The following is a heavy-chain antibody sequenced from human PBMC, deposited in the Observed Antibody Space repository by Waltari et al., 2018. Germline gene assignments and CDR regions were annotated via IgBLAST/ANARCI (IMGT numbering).Heavy chain of an antibody. Sequence: QVQLQESGPGLVKPSETLSLTCTVSGGSLSSHYWSWIRQPPGKGLEWIGYIYDSGSTNHNPSIKSRVTISVDTSKNQFSLKLSCVTAAYTAVYYCARVRWGGPLYYFDYWGQGTLVTVSS. CDR3: ARVRWGGPLYYFDY. CDR1: GGSLSSHY. J-gene: IGHJ4*02. V-gene: IGHV4-59*11. CDR2: IYDSGST. D-gene: IGHD3-16*01.